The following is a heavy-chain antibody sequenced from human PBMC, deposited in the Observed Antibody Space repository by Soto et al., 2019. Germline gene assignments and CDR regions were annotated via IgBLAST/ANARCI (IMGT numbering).Heavy chain of an antibody. CDR1: GHTFTGHH. CDR3: ALAPTGTAGFDY. J-gene: IGHJ4*01. V-gene: IGHV1-2*02. CDR2: IDLDIGDT. Sequence: QVQMVQSGAEVKKPGASVKVSCKASGHTFTGHHMHWVRQAPGQGLEWMGLIDLDIGDTKYAQKCQGRVTSTSDTSITTAYLELLGLRSDDTAVYYCALAPTGTAGFDYWGHGTLVTVSS. D-gene: IGHD2-21*02.